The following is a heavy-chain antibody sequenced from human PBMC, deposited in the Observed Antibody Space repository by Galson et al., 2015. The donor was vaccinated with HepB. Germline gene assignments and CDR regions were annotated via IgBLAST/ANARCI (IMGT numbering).Heavy chain of an antibody. J-gene: IGHJ5*02. Sequence: SLRLSCAASGFTFSNAWMSWVRQAPGRGLEWVGRIKSKTDGGTTDYAATVKGRFTISRDDSKNTLYLQMNSLKTEDTAVYYCTTDAAYGDNWFDPWGQGTLVTVSS. D-gene: IGHD4-17*01. CDR2: IKSKTDGGTT. V-gene: IGHV3-15*01. CDR3: TTDAAYGDNWFDP. CDR1: GFTFSNAW.